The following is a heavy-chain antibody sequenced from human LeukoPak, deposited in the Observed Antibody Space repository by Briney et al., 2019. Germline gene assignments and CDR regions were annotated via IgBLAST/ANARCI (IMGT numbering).Heavy chain of an antibody. Sequence: SVKVSCKASGGTFSSYAISWVRQAPGQGLEWMGGIIPIFGTANYAQKFQGRVTITTDESTSTAYMELSSLRSEDTAVYYCAKPYYYDSSGYQPDAFDIWGQGTMVTVSS. V-gene: IGHV1-69*05. CDR1: GGTFSSYA. CDR3: AKPYYYDSSGYQPDAFDI. D-gene: IGHD3-22*01. J-gene: IGHJ3*02. CDR2: IIPIFGTA.